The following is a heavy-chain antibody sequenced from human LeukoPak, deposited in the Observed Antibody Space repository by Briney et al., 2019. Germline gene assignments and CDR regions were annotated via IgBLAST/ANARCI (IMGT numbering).Heavy chain of an antibody. CDR1: GYTFTGYY. Sequence: ASVKVSCTASGYTFTGYYMHWVRQAPGQGLEWMGWINPNSGGTNYAQEFQGRLTMTRDTSISTAYMELSRLRSDDTAVYYCARLLISSEHSSSFLADFDYWGQGTLVTVSS. CDR2: INPNSGGT. V-gene: IGHV1-2*02. D-gene: IGHD6-6*01. CDR3: ARLLISSEHSSSFLADFDY. J-gene: IGHJ4*02.